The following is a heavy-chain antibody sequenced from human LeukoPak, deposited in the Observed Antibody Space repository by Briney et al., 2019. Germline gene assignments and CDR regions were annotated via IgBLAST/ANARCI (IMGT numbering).Heavy chain of an antibody. Sequence: SETLSLTCAVYGGSFSGYYWSWIRQPPGKGLEWVGSIYYSGSTYYNPSLKSRVTISVDTSKNQFSLKLSSVTAADTAVYYCARSELLGGYYFDYWGQGTLVTVSS. J-gene: IGHJ4*02. D-gene: IGHD1-26*01. CDR1: GGSFSGYY. V-gene: IGHV4-34*01. CDR2: IYYSGST. CDR3: ARSELLGGYYFDY.